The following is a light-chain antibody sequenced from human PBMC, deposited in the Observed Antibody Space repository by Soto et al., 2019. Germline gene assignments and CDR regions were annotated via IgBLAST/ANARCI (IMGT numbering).Light chain of an antibody. J-gene: IGLJ3*02. CDR3: SSYAGSNLWV. CDR2: EVS. V-gene: IGLV2-8*01. CDR1: SSDVGGYNY. Sequence: QSALTQPPSASGSPGQSVTIYCTGTSSDVGGYNYVSWYQQHPGKAPKLMIYEVSKRPSGVPDRFSGSKSGNTASLTVSGLQAEDEADYYCSSYAGSNLWVFGGGTKLTVL.